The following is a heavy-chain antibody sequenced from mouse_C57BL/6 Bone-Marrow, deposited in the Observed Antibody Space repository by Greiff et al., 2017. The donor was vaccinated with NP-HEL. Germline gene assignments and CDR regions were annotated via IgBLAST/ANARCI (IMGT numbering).Heavy chain of an antibody. CDR3: ARDLGVTEG. CDR2: ISYDGSN. CDR1: GYSITSGYY. J-gene: IGHJ2*01. D-gene: IGHD2-2*01. Sequence: VQLKESGPGLVKPSQSLSLPCSVTGYSITSGYYWNWIRQFPGNKLEWMGYISYDGSNNYNPSLKNRISITRDTSKNQFFLKLNSVTTEDTATYYCARDLGVTEGWGQGTTLTVSS. V-gene: IGHV3-6*01.